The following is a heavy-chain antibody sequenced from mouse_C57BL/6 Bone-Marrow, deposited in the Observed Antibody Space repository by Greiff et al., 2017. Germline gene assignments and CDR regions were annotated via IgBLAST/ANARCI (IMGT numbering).Heavy chain of an antibody. D-gene: IGHD1-3*01. V-gene: IGHV5-9*01. J-gene: IGHJ2*01. CDR3: ARLSGY. CDR2: ISGGGGNT. Sequence: EVMLVESGGGLVKPGGSLKLSCAASGFTFSSYTMSWVRQTPEKRLAWVATISGGGGNTYYPDSVKGRFTISRDNAKNTLYLQMSSLRSEDTALYYCARLSGYWGQGTTLTVSS. CDR1: GFTFSSYT.